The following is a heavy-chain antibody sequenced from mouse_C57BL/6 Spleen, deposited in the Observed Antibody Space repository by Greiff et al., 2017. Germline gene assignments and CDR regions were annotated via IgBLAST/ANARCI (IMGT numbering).Heavy chain of an antibody. V-gene: IGHV1-64*01. CDR1: GYTFTSYW. J-gene: IGHJ4*01. D-gene: IGHD2-3*01. Sequence: VQLQQPGAELVKPGASVKLSCKASGYTFTSYWMHWVKQRPGQGLEWIGMIHPNSGSTNYNEKFKSKATLTVDKSSSTAYMQLSSLTSEDSAVYYCARSYDGYSYYAMDYWGQGTSVTVSS. CDR2: IHPNSGST. CDR3: ARSYDGYSYYAMDY.